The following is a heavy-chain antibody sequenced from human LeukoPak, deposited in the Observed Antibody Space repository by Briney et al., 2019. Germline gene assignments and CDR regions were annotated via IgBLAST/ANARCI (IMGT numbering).Heavy chain of an antibody. J-gene: IGHJ4*02. D-gene: IGHD1-26*01. V-gene: IGHV3-30-3*01. CDR3: ARELVGALSSFDY. Sequence: PGGSLRLSCAASGFTFSSYAMPWVRQAPGKGLEWVAVISYDGSNKYYADSVKGRFTISRDNAKNSLYLQMNGLRAEDTAIYYCARELVGALSSFDYWGQGTLVTVSS. CDR1: GFTFSSYA. CDR2: ISYDGSNK.